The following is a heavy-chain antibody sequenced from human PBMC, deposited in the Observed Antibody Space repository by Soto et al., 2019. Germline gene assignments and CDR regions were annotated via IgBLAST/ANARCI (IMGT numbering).Heavy chain of an antibody. CDR1: GGSISSSSHH. D-gene: IGHD6-19*01. V-gene: IGHV4-39*01. CDR3: ARLSSSDWYKWFDP. J-gene: IGHJ5*02. Sequence: SETLSLTCTVSGGSISSSSHHWGWIRQPPGKGLEWIGTIYYSGSTYYNPSLKSRITMSVDTSKNQFSLKLSSVTAADTAVYYCARLSSSDWYKWFDPWGQGTLVTVSS. CDR2: IYYSGST.